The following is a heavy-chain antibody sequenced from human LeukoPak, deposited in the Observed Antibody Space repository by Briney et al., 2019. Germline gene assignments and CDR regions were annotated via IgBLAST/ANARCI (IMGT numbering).Heavy chain of an antibody. CDR2: ISGGDTT. J-gene: IGHJ1*01. V-gene: IGHV3-23*01. Sequence: GGSLRLSCAASGFTFSSYAMSWVRQVPGKGLEWVSAISGGDTTHYADSVKGRFTISRDNSKNTLYLQMNNLRVDDTATYYCAKDFGIAVADTFQFWGQGTLVTVS. CDR1: GFTFSSYA. CDR3: AKDFGIAVADTFQF. D-gene: IGHD6-19*01.